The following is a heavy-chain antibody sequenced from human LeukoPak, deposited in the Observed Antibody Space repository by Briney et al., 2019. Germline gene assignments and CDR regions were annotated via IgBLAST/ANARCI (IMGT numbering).Heavy chain of an antibody. Sequence: SLRLSCAASGFTFSSYSMNWVRQAPGKGLEWVSVISGSGGLTYYADSVKGRFTISRDNSKNTLYLQMNSLRADDTAVYYCARDLRRDCSTTTCYAFDYWGQGTLVTVSS. V-gene: IGHV3-23*01. D-gene: IGHD2-2*01. CDR1: GFTFSSYS. CDR2: ISGSGGLT. J-gene: IGHJ4*02. CDR3: ARDLRRDCSTTTCYAFDY.